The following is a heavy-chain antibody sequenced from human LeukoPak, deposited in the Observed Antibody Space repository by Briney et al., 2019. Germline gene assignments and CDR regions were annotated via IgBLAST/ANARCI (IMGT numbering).Heavy chain of an antibody. CDR1: GYSFFNTV. CDR3: GRDEDIPTYPNWIDT. D-gene: IGHD2-2*03. Sequence: ASVKVSCKASGYSFFNTVITWVRQAPGQGPEWIGRVSTYTGNTNYAEKVQGRITMTTDTSTNTAYMELRSLKSDDTAVYYCGRDEDIPTYPNWIDTWGQGTLLTVSS. J-gene: IGHJ5*02. CDR2: VSTYTGNT. V-gene: IGHV1-18*01.